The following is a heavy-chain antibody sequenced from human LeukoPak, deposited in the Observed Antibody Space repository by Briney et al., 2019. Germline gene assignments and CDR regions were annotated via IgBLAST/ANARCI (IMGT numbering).Heavy chain of an antibody. Sequence: ASVKVSFKVSGYTLTELSMHWVRQAPGKGLEWMGGFDPEDGETIYAQKFQGRVTMTEDTSTDTAYMELSSLRSEDTAVYYCATDFRTIFGVPPRYWGQGTLVTVSS. J-gene: IGHJ4*02. V-gene: IGHV1-24*01. CDR3: ATDFRTIFGVPPRY. CDR2: FDPEDGET. D-gene: IGHD3-3*01. CDR1: GYTLTELS.